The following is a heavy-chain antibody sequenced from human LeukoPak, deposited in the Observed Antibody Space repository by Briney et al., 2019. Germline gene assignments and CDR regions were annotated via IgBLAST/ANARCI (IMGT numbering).Heavy chain of an antibody. D-gene: IGHD6-19*01. Sequence: GGSLRLSCAASAFTFSNAWMSWVRQAPGKGLEWVGRIKSKTVGGTTDYAAPVKGRFTISRDDSKNTLYLQMNSLKTEDTAVYYCTTSGPLAVARSRPLKKIFDYWGQGTLVTVSS. CDR3: TTSGPLAVARSRPLKKIFDY. CDR1: AFTFSNAW. CDR2: IKSKTVGGTT. J-gene: IGHJ4*02. V-gene: IGHV3-15*01.